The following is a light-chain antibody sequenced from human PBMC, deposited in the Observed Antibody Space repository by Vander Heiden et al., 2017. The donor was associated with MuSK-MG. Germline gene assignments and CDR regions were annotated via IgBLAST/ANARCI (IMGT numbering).Light chain of an antibody. CDR1: QSVHSGY. J-gene: IGKJ2*01. CDR3: QQYGNSPGYI. Sequence: EIVLTQSPGTLSLSPGERATLSCRASQSVHSGYLAWYQQKPGQAPRLLIYGASSRATGIPDRFSGSGSGTDFTLTISTLEPEDFAVYYCQQYGNSPGYIFGQGTKLEIK. CDR2: GAS. V-gene: IGKV3-20*01.